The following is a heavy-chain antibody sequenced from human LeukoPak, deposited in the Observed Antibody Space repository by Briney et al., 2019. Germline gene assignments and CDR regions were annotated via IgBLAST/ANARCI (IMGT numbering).Heavy chain of an antibody. CDR2: INPNSGDT. CDR1: GYTFTGYY. V-gene: IGHV1-2*02. D-gene: IGHD2-2*01. J-gene: IGHJ5*01. CDR3: ARDVPAATAGFDS. Sequence: ASVKVSCKASGYTFTGYYMNWVRQAPGQGLEWMGWINPNSGDTNYAQKFQGRVTMARDTSISTAYMELSRLRSDDTAVYSCARDVPAATAGFDSWGQGTLVTVSS.